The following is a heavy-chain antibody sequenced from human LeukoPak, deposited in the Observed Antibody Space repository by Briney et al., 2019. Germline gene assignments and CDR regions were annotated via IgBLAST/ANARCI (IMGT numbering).Heavy chain of an antibody. Sequence: SETLSLTCTVSGGSISSGDYYWSWIRQPPGKGLEWIGYIYYSGSTYYNPSPKSRLTISVDTSKNQFSLKLGSVTAADTAVYYCARKRRDGYNLGYFDYWGQGTLVTVSS. CDR3: ARKRRDGYNLGYFDY. J-gene: IGHJ4*02. CDR1: GGSISSGDYY. CDR2: IYYSGST. D-gene: IGHD5-24*01. V-gene: IGHV4-30-4*08.